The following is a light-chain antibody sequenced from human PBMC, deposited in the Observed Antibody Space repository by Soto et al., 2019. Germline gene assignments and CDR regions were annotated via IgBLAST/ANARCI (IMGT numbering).Light chain of an antibody. Sequence: QSVLTQPASVFGSPGQSITISCTGTSSDVGGYNYVSWYQQHPGKAPNLIIFEVSYRPSGISNRFSASKSGDTASLTISGLQADDEAAYYCCSYTDSRTHIFGSGTKVTVL. CDR3: CSYTDSRTHI. CDR1: SSDVGGYNY. V-gene: IGLV2-14*01. CDR2: EVS. J-gene: IGLJ1*01.